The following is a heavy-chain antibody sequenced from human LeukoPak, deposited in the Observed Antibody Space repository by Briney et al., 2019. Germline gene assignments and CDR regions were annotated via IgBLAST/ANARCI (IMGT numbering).Heavy chain of an antibody. CDR3: ARAEYSSGPREDAFDI. Sequence: SVKVSCKASGGTFSSYAISWVRQAPGQGLEWMGGIIPIFGTANYAQKFQGRVTITADESTSTAYMELSSLRSEDTAVYYCARAEYSSGPREDAFDIWGQGTMVTVSS. D-gene: IGHD6-19*01. CDR2: IIPIFGTA. J-gene: IGHJ3*02. V-gene: IGHV1-69*01. CDR1: GGTFSSYA.